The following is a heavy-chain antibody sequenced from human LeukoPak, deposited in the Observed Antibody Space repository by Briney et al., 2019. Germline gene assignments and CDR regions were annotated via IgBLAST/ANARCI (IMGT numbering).Heavy chain of an antibody. D-gene: IGHD3-22*01. CDR3: ASPYTYYYDSSGYAFDI. V-gene: IGHV3-11*01. J-gene: IGHJ3*02. Sequence: PGRSLRLSCAASGFTFSDYYMSWIRQAPGKGLEWVSYISSSGSTIYYADSVKGRFTISRDNAKNSLYLQMNSLRAEDTAVYYCASPYTYYYDSSGYAFDIWGQGTMVTVSS. CDR1: GFTFSDYY. CDR2: ISSSGSTI.